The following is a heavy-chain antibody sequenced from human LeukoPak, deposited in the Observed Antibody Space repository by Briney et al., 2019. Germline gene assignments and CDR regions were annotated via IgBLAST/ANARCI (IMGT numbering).Heavy chain of an antibody. J-gene: IGHJ3*02. D-gene: IGHD1-26*01. CDR1: GFTSSSYE. V-gene: IGHV3-48*03. CDR3: ARDRWELYAFDI. CDR2: ISSSGSTI. Sequence: PGGSLRLSCAASGFTSSSYEMNWVRQAPGKGLEWVSYISSSGSTIYYADSVKGRFTISRDNAKNSLYLQMNSLRAEDTAVYYCARDRWELYAFDIWGQGTMVTVSS.